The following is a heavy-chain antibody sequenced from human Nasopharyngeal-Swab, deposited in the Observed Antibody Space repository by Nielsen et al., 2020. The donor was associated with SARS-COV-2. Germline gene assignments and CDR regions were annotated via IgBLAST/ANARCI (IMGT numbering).Heavy chain of an antibody. Sequence: SATLSLTCTVSGGSISSSYWSWIRQPTGKGLEWIGRIYTSGSTNYNPSLKSRVTMSVDTSKNQFSLKLSSVTAADTAVYYCARDSSSWYPNAPFDYWGQGTLVTVSS. CDR2: IYTSGST. D-gene: IGHD6-13*01. V-gene: IGHV4-4*07. J-gene: IGHJ4*02. CDR1: GGSISSSY. CDR3: ARDSSSWYPNAPFDY.